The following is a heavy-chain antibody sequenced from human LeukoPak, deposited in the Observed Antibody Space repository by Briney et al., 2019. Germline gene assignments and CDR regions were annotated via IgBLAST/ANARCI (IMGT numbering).Heavy chain of an antibody. CDR1: GFTFSIYS. CDR3: ARDGVATIETADY. V-gene: IGHV3-48*04. CDR2: ISSSSSII. J-gene: IGHJ4*02. Sequence: GGSLRLSCAASGFTFSIYSMNWVRQAPGKGLEWVSYISSSSSIIYYADSVKGRFTISRDNAKNSLYLQMNSLRAEDTAVYYCARDGVATIETADYWGQGTLVTVSS. D-gene: IGHD5-12*01.